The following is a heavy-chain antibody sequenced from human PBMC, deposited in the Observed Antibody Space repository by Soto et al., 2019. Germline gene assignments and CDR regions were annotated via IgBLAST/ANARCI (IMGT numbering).Heavy chain of an antibody. CDR2: IYNSGST. V-gene: IGHV4-39*01. J-gene: IGHJ4*02. CDR3: ARRGSSSWYGY. Sequence: QLPLQESGPGLVKPSETLSLTCTVSGGSISSCSFYWGWIRQPRGKGLEWIGSIYNSGSTYYNPSRKSRVPISVDTSKNPFSPKRSSVPAADTAVDYCARRGSSSWYGYWGQGTLVTVSS. D-gene: IGHD6-13*01. CDR1: GGSISSCSFY.